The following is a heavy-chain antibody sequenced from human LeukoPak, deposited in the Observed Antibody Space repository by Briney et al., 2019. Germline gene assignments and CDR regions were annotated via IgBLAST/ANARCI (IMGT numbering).Heavy chain of an antibody. CDR3: ARVSPYGSGSSFDY. J-gene: IGHJ4*02. Sequence: GGSLRLSCVASGFKFSAYSMNWVRQAPGKGLEWVSSISASSAYSFSSDSLRGRFTISRDNAKNSLYLQINGLRVEDTAVYYCARVSPYGSGSSFDYWGQGTLVTVSS. V-gene: IGHV3-21*06. CDR1: GFKFSAYS. CDR2: ISASSAYS. D-gene: IGHD3-10*01.